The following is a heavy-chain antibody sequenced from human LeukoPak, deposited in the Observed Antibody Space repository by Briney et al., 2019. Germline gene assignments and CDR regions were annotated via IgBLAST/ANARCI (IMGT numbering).Heavy chain of an antibody. D-gene: IGHD3-22*01. J-gene: IGHJ3*02. CDR1: GGSISSGSYY. CDR2: IYTSGST. CDR3: ASGAHYYDSSGYYSGAFDI. Sequence: PSETLSLTCTVSGGSISSGSYYWSWIRQPAGKGLEWIGRIYTSGSTNYNPSLKSRVTISVDTSKNQFSLKLSSVTAADTAVYYCASGAHYYDSSGYYSGAFDIWGQGTMVTVSS. V-gene: IGHV4-61*02.